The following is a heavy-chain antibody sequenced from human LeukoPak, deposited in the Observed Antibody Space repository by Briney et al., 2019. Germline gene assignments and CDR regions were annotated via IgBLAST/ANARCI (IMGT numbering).Heavy chain of an antibody. D-gene: IGHD1-26*01. CDR3: ARHSGLYSDFYFDY. Sequence: SETLSLTCTVSGDSFSSYYWSWIRQSPGKGLEWIAYISDSGSTNHSPSLKSRVTISVDTSKKQLSLKLSSVTAADTAVYYCARHSGLYSDFYFDYWGQGALVTVSS. V-gene: IGHV4-59*08. CDR1: GDSFSSYY. J-gene: IGHJ4*02. CDR2: ISDSGST.